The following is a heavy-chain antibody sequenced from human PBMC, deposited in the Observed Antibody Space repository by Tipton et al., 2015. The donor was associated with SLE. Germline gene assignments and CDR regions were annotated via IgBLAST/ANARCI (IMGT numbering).Heavy chain of an antibody. V-gene: IGHV1-8*02. CDR1: GYTFTSYY. D-gene: IGHD3-22*01. Sequence: QLVQSGAEVKKPGASVKVSCKASGYTFTSYYMHWVRQAPGQGLEWMGIMNTNSGNTGYAQKFQGRVTMTRNTSISTAYMELSSLRSEDSAVYFCAYSSGYYHFDYWGQGTLVTVSS. CDR2: MNTNSGNT. CDR3: AYSSGYYHFDY. J-gene: IGHJ4*02.